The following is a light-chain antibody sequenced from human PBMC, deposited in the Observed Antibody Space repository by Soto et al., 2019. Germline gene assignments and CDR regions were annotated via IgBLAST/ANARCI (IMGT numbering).Light chain of an antibody. Sequence: DIQMTQSPSSLSASLGDRVTVTCRASQSISTYLNWFQQRPGKAPKLMIYGAYTLQDGVPSRFSGSGSETEFTLTISSRQPEDFATYYCQQSFGAPRTFGQGTRVDIK. V-gene: IGKV1-39*01. CDR3: QQSFGAPRT. CDR2: GAY. J-gene: IGKJ1*01. CDR1: QSISTY.